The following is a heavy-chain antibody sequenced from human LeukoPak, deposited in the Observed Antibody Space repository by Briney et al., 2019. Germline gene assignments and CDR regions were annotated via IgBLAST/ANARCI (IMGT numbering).Heavy chain of an antibody. V-gene: IGHV3-64*02. CDR2: ITSDGVKT. J-gene: IGHJ3*01. D-gene: IGHD1-26*01. CDR3: ARVGSWDAFEL. CDR1: GFTFSNYA. Sequence: GGSLRLSCAASGFTFSNYAMHWVRQAPGKGPEYVSAITSDGVKTYYADSVKGRFTISRDNSRSTLSLQMGNLRAEDMAVYYCARVGSWDAFELWGQGTMVTVSS.